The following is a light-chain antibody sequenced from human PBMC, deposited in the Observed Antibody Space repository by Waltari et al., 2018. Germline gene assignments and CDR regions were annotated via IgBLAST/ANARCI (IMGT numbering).Light chain of an antibody. V-gene: IGLV2-14*03. CDR2: DVS. Sequence: QSALTQPASVSGSPGQSITISCTGSSSDVGAYNYVSCYQQHPGKAPRLIIFDVSNRPSVVSNRVSGSKSGNTASLTLSGLQAEDEADYYCASYVSSSTLELFGGGTSLTVL. CDR3: ASYVSSSTLEL. CDR1: SSDVGAYNY. J-gene: IGLJ3*02.